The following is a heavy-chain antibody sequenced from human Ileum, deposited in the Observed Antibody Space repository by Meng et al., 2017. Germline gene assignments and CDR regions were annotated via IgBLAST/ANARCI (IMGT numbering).Heavy chain of an antibody. J-gene: IGHJ4*02. CDR2: INPNSGDT. CDR1: GYTFTGYY. V-gene: IGHV1-2*06. CDR3: ARVDGTTPFDS. D-gene: IGHD1-1*01. Sequence: ASVKVSCKASGYTFTGYYIHWVRQAPGQGLEWVGRINPNSGDTNYAQKFQGRVTMTRDTSISTAYMELNRLTSDDTAVYYCARVDGTTPFDSWGQGTLVTVSS.